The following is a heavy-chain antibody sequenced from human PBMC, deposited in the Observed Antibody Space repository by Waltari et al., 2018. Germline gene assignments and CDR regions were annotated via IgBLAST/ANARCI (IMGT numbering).Heavy chain of an antibody. CDR1: GGSFSGYY. J-gene: IGHJ6*03. CDR2: INHSGST. Sequence: QVQLQQWGAGLLKPSETLSLTCAVYGGSFSGYYWSWIRQPPGKGLEWIGEINHSGSTNYNPSLKSRVTISVDTSKNQFSLKLSSGTAADTAVYYCARVRRGGSSWSRRYMDVWGKGTTVTVSS. V-gene: IGHV4-34*01. D-gene: IGHD6-13*01. CDR3: ARVRRGGSSWSRRYMDV.